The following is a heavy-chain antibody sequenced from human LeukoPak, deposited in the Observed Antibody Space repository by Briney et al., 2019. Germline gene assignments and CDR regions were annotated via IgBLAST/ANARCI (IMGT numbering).Heavy chain of an antibody. Sequence: PRGSLRLSCAASGFTFSDYYMSWIRQAPGKGLEWVSYISSSGSTIYYADSVKGRFTISRDNAKNSLYLQMNSLRAEDTAVYYCASASYCSSTSCLKDAFDIWGQGTMVTVSS. CDR3: ASASYCSSTSCLKDAFDI. D-gene: IGHD2-2*01. CDR2: ISSSGSTI. CDR1: GFTFSDYY. J-gene: IGHJ3*02. V-gene: IGHV3-11*04.